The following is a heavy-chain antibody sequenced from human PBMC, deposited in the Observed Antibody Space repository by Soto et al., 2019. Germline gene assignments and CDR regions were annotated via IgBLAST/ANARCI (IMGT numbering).Heavy chain of an antibody. CDR3: ARDPQLLWFGELSA. Sequence: SVKVSCKASGGTFSSYTISWVRQAPGQGLEWMGRIIPILGIANYAQKFQGRVTITADKSTSTAYMELSSLRSEDTAVYYCARDPQLLWFGELSAWGQGTLVTVSS. V-gene: IGHV1-69*04. CDR2: IIPILGIA. D-gene: IGHD3-10*01. J-gene: IGHJ5*02. CDR1: GGTFSSYT.